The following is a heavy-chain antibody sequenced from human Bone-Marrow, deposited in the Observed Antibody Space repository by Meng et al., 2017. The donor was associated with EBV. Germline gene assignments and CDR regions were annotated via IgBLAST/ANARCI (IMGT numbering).Heavy chain of an antibody. J-gene: IGHJ4*02. CDR3: ARGSGSVIRPLDY. D-gene: IGHD1-26*01. V-gene: IGHV3-30*04. CDR1: GFTFSNCA. Sequence: VPLVDSGGGVGHPGMSLTLSCAASGFTFSNCALHWVRQAPGKGLQWVAVISYDGTNKNYADSVKGRFTISRDNSNNILYLQMNSLGLEDTAIYYCARGSGSVIRPLDYWGQGALVTVSS. CDR2: ISYDGTNK.